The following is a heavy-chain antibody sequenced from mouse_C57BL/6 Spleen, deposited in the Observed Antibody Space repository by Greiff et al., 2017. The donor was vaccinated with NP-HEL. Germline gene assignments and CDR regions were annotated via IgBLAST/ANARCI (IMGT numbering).Heavy chain of an antibody. D-gene: IGHD4-1*02. J-gene: IGHJ3*01. CDR2: ISSGSSTI. CDR3: ARDGSTRFNWDGGAWFAY. Sequence: EVKLMESGGGLVKPGGSLKLSCAASGFTFSDYGMHWVRQAPEKGLEWVAYISSGSSTIYYADTVKGRFTISRDNAKNTLFLQMTSLRSEDTAMYYCARDGSTRFNWDGGAWFAYWGQGTLVTVSA. V-gene: IGHV5-17*01. CDR1: GFTFSDYG.